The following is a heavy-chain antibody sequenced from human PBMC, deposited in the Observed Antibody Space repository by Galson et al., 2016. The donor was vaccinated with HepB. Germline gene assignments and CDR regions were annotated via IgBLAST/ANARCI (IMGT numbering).Heavy chain of an antibody. D-gene: IGHD3-9*01. CDR2: MHYSGRT. CDR3: ARDFEFGHEVWAFDV. Sequence: ETLSLTCTVSGDSIRNNNWWTWVRQPPGRGLEWIGEMHYSGRTYHNPSLKGRVSTSLDKSNNRLSLKLISVTAADTALYFCARDFEFGHEVWAFDVWGQGIMVTVSS. J-gene: IGHJ3*01. V-gene: IGHV4-4*01. CDR1: GDSIRNNNW.